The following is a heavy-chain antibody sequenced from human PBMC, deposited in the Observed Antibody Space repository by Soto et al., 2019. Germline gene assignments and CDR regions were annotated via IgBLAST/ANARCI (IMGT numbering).Heavy chain of an antibody. J-gene: IGHJ6*02. CDR3: ARRRFGGVLWFGYGMDV. D-gene: IGHD3-10*01. CDR1: GGSISSSSYY. Sequence: SETLSLTCTVSGGSISSSSYYWGWIRQPPGKGLEWIGSIYYSGSTYYNPSLKSRVTISVDTSKNQFSLKLSSVTAADTAVYYCARRRFGGVLWFGYGMDVWGQGTTVTVAS. V-gene: IGHV4-39*01. CDR2: IYYSGST.